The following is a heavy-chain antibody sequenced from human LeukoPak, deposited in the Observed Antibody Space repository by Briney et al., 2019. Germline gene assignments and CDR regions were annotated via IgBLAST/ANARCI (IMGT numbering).Heavy chain of an antibody. J-gene: IGHJ4*02. CDR2: ISSSSSYI. CDR3: ARDAGGYVPLDY. Sequence: GGSLRLSCVASGFILSDHYTDWVRQAPGKGLEWVSSISSSSSYIYYADSVKGRFTISRDNAKNSLYLQMNSLGAEDTAVYYCARDAGGYVPLDYWGQGTLVTVSS. CDR1: GFILSDHY. V-gene: IGHV3-21*01. D-gene: IGHD5-12*01.